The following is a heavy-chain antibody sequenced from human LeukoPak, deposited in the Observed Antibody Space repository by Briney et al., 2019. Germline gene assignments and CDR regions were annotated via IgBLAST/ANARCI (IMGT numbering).Heavy chain of an antibody. CDR2: INHSGST. D-gene: IGHD6-13*01. Sequence: SETLSPTCAVYGGSFSGYYWSWIRQPPGKGLEWIGEINHSGSTNYNPSLKSRVTISVDTSKNRFSLKLSSVTAADTAVYYCARGPPRIAAAGTGYFQHWGQGTLVTVSS. J-gene: IGHJ1*01. V-gene: IGHV4-34*01. CDR1: GGSFSGYY. CDR3: ARGPPRIAAAGTGYFQH.